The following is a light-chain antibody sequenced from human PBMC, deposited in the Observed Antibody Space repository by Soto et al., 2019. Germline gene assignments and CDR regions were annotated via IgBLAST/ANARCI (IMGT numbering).Light chain of an antibody. CDR2: AAS. CDR3: QQRSNWPLT. CDR1: QSVSSY. V-gene: IGKV1-39*01. J-gene: IGKJ5*01. Sequence: DIQMTQSPSSLSASVGDRISITCRASQSVSSYLNWYQQKPGKAPRLLIYAASHLQTGVPSRFRGTGSATHFTLTISSLEPEDFAVYYCQQRSNWPLTFGQGTRLEIK.